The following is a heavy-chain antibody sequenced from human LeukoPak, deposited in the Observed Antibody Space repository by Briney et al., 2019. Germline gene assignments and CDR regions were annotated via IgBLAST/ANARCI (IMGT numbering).Heavy chain of an antibody. CDR1: GFAFSTFS. D-gene: IGHD3-10*01. CDR3: AIPPLSGTGSSRPLAEMDV. J-gene: IGHJ6*02. Sequence: GGSLRLSCAASGFAFSTFSMNWVRQAPGKGLEWISYISHTGSTMSYADSVEGRFTISRDDARNSLHLQMNCLRAEDTAVYYCAIPPLSGTGSSRPLAEMDVWGQGTTVTVSS. V-gene: IGHV3-48*04. CDR2: ISHTGSTM.